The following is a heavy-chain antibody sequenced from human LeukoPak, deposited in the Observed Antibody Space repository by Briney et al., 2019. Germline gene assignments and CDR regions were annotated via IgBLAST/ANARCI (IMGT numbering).Heavy chain of an antibody. J-gene: IGHJ4*02. V-gene: IGHV3-48*04. Sequence: GGSLRLSCEVSGFTFSSYSMTWVRQVPGRGLEWIAYMTASSVTFYYADSVRGRFTISRDNARNSLFLQMNSLTVEDTAIYYCARSLSGYDPLSAFWGQGTLVTVSS. D-gene: IGHD5-12*01. CDR2: MTASSVTF. CDR3: ARSLSGYDPLSAF. CDR1: GFTFSSYS.